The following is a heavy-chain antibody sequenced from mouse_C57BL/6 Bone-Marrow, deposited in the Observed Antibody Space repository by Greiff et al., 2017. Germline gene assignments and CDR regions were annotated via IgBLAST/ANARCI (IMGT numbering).Heavy chain of an antibody. CDR2: IDPSDSYT. Sequence: QVQLQQPGAELVMPGASVKLSCKASGYTFTSYWMHWVKQRPGQGLEWIGEIDPSDSYTNYNQKFKGKSTLTVDKSSSTAYMQLSSLTSEDSAVYYCARTDAMGYWGQGTSVTVSS. J-gene: IGHJ4*01. D-gene: IGHD1-1*01. CDR1: GYTFTSYW. V-gene: IGHV1-69*01. CDR3: ARTDAMGY.